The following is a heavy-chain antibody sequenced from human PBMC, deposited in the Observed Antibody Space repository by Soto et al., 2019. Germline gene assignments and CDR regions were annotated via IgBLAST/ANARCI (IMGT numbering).Heavy chain of an antibody. Sequence: GESLKISCKGSGYRFTSYWIGWVRQMPGKGLEWMGIIYPGDSDTRYSPSFQGQVTVSADKSTSTAYLQWSSLKASDTAMYYCARLGAAVPAASGYSSGFDPWGQGTLVTVSS. CDR1: GYRFTSYW. D-gene: IGHD2-2*01. J-gene: IGHJ5*02. CDR2: IYPGDSDT. CDR3: ARLGAAVPAASGYSSGFDP. V-gene: IGHV5-51*01.